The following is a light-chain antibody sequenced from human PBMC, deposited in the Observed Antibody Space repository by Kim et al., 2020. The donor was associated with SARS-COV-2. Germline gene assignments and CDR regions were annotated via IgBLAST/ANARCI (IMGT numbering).Light chain of an antibody. CDR1: TGAVTSGNF. CDR3: LLYYGGGQRV. J-gene: IGLJ3*02. V-gene: IGLV7-43*01. CDR2: STT. Sequence: GGTVTLTCTSNTGAVTSGNFPNWFQQKPGQAPRALIYSTTNKYSWTPARFSGSLLGGKAALTLSGVQPEDEAEYYCLLYYGGGQRVFGGGTQLTVL.